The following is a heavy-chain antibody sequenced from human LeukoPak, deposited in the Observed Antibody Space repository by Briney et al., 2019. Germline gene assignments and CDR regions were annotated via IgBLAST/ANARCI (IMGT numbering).Heavy chain of an antibody. Sequence: GGSLRLSCAASGFTFSSYAMSWVRQAPGKGLEWVSAISGSGGSTYYADSVKGRFTISRDNSKNTLYLQMNSLRAEDTAVYYCANQQWLAKGVDYWGQGTLVTVYS. J-gene: IGHJ4*02. V-gene: IGHV3-23*01. CDR3: ANQQWLAKGVDY. D-gene: IGHD6-19*01. CDR1: GFTFSSYA. CDR2: ISGSGGST.